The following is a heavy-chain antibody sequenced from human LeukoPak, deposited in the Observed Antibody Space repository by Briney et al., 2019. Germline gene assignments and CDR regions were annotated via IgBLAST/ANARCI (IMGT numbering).Heavy chain of an antibody. CDR1: GYTFTGHY. CDR3: ARESLSARIAVAGGVLLY. D-gene: IGHD6-19*01. V-gene: IGHV1-2*06. Sequence: ASVKVSCKASGYTFTGHYMHWVRQAPGQGLEWMGRINPNSGGTNYAQKFQGRVTMTRDTSISTAYMELSRLRSDDTAVYYCARESLSARIAVAGGVLLYWGQGTLVTVSS. CDR2: INPNSGGT. J-gene: IGHJ4*02.